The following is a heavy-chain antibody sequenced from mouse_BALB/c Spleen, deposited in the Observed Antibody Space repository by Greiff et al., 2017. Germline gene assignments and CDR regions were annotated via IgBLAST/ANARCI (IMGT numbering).Heavy chain of an antibody. J-gene: IGHJ2*01. CDR3: ARLLPFDY. CDR1: GYTFTSYW. Sequence: VQLQQPGAELVKPGASVKLSCKASGYTFTSYWMHWVKQRPGQGLEWIGEIDPSDSYTNYNQKFKGKATLTVDKSSSTAYMQLSSLTSEDSAVYYCARLLPFDYWGQGTTLTVSS. CDR2: IDPSDSYT. D-gene: IGHD1-1*01. V-gene: IGHV1-69*02.